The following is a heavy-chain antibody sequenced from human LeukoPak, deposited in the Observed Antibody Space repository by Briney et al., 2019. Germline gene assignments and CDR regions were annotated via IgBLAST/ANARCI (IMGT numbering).Heavy chain of an antibody. Sequence: ASVKVSCKASGGTFSSYAISWVRQAPGQGLEWMGGIIPIFGTANYAQKFQGRVTITADESTSTAYMELSSLRSEDTAVYYCAKDIGKQHLLYYFDYWGQGTLVTVSS. J-gene: IGHJ4*02. V-gene: IGHV1-69*01. D-gene: IGHD1/OR15-1a*01. CDR2: IIPIFGTA. CDR3: AKDIGKQHLLYYFDY. CDR1: GGTFSSYA.